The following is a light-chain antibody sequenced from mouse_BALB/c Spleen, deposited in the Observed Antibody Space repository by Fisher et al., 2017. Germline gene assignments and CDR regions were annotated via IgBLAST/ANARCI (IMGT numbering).Light chain of an antibody. J-gene: IGKJ2*01. CDR3: QQRSSYPPT. V-gene: IGKV4-55*01. CDR2: DTS. CDR1: SSVSY. Sequence: IVITQSTAIMSASPGEKVTMTCSASSSVSYMHWYQQKPGSSPRLLIYDTSNLASGVPVRFSGSGSGTSYSLTISSMEAEDAATYYCQQRSSYPPTFGGGTKLEIK.